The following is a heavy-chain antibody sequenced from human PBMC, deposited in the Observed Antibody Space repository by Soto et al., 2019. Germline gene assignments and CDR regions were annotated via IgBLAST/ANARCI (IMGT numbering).Heavy chain of an antibody. V-gene: IGHV1-3*01. D-gene: IGHD3-10*01. Sequence: ASVKVSCKASGYTFTNYAMHWVRQAPGQRLEWMGWVNAGNGNTKYSQKFQGRVTITRDTSASTAYMELSSLRSEDTAVYYCARTPSYYDMDVWGQGTTVTVSS. J-gene: IGHJ6*02. CDR2: VNAGNGNT. CDR1: GYTFTNYA. CDR3: ARTPSYYDMDV.